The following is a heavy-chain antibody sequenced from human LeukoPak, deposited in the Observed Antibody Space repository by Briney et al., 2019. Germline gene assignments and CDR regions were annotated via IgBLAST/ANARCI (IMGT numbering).Heavy chain of an antibody. J-gene: IGHJ6*02. Sequence: GGSLRLSCAASGFTFSSYSMTWVRQAPGKGLKWVSSISSSSYIYYADSVKGRFTISRDNAKNSLYLQMNSLRAEDTAVYYCAREYCSGGSCYALAYYYYYGMDVWGQGTTVTVSS. V-gene: IGHV3-21*01. CDR1: GFTFSSYS. CDR2: ISSSSYI. CDR3: AREYCSGGSCYALAYYYYYGMDV. D-gene: IGHD2-15*01.